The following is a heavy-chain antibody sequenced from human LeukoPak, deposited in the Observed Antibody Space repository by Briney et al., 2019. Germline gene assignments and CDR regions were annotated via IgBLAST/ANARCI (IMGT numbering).Heavy chain of an antibody. CDR3: VRGRKEWPSDY. D-gene: IGHD2-8*01. Sequence: GGSLRLSCAASGFTFSSYAMHWVRQAPGKGLEYVSAISSNGGSTYYAKSVKGRFTISRDNSKNTLYLQMGSLRADDMAVYYCVRGRKEWPSDYWGQGTLVTVSS. CDR1: GFTFSSYA. J-gene: IGHJ4*02. V-gene: IGHV3-64*01. CDR2: ISSNGGST.